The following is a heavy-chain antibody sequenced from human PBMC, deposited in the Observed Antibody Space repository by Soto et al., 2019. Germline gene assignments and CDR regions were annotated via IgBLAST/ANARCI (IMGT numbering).Heavy chain of an antibody. CDR1: GGTFSSYA. Sequence: ASVKVSCKASGGTFSSYAISWVRQAPGQGLEWMGGIIPIFGTANYAQKFQGRVTITADESTSTAYMELSSLRSEDTAVYYCARDLRGYCSGGSCLPYYYGMDVWGQGTTVTVSS. J-gene: IGHJ6*02. V-gene: IGHV1-69*13. CDR3: ARDLRGYCSGGSCLPYYYGMDV. CDR2: IIPIFGTA. D-gene: IGHD2-15*01.